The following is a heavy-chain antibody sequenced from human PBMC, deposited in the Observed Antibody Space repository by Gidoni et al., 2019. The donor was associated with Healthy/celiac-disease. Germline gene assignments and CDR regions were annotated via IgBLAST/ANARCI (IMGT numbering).Heavy chain of an antibody. V-gene: IGHV4-31*03. Sequence: QVQLQESGPGLVKPSQTLSLTCTVSGGSISRGGYYWSWIRQHPGKGLEWIGYIYYSGSTYYNPSLKSRVTISVDTSKNQFSLKLSSVTAADTAVYYCARSWLMGAHYGLDYWGQGTLVTVSS. CDR3: ARSWLMGAHYGLDY. CDR2: IYYSGST. J-gene: IGHJ4*02. CDR1: GGSISRGGYY. D-gene: IGHD1-26*01.